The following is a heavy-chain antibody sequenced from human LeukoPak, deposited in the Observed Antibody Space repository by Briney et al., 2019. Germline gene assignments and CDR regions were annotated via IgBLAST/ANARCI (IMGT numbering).Heavy chain of an antibody. J-gene: IGHJ4*02. V-gene: IGHV4-39*01. D-gene: IGHD2/OR15-2a*01. CDR1: GGSISSYY. CDR2: IYYSGST. CDR3: ARLFPAFPVDY. Sequence: SETLSLTCTVSGGSISSYYWGWIRQPPGKGLEWIGSIYYSGSTYYNPSLKSRVTISVDTSKNQFSLKLSSVTAADTAVYYCARLFPAFPVDYWGQGTLVTVSS.